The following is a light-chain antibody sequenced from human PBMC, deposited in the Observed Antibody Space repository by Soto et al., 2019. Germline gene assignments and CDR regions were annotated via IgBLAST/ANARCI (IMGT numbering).Light chain of an antibody. Sequence: DIQLTQSPSFLSASVGDRVTITCRASQGISNYLAWYQQKPGKAPQLLIYAASTLQSGVPSRFSGSGSGTEFNLTISSLQPEDFATYCCQQLNSSPFTFGPGTKVDIK. V-gene: IGKV1-9*01. CDR3: QQLNSSPFT. CDR1: QGISNY. CDR2: AAS. J-gene: IGKJ3*01.